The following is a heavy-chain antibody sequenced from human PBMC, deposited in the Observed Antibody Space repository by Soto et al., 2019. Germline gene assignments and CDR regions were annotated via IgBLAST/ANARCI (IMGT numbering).Heavy chain of an antibody. D-gene: IGHD6-13*01. V-gene: IGHV1-2*04. CDR2: INPNSGGT. J-gene: IGHJ4*02. CDR1: GYTFTGYY. CDR3: GRGYGIAAAGYYDY. Sequence: ASVKVSCKASGYTFTGYYMHWVRQAPGQGLEWMGWINPNSGGTNYAQKFQGWVTMTRDTSISTAYMELSRLRSDDTAVYYCGRGYGIAAAGYYDYWGQGTLVTVSS.